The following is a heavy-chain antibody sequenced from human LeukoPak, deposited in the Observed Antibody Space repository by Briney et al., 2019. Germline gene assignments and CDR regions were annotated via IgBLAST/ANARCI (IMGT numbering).Heavy chain of an antibody. V-gene: IGHV3-21*01. CDR2: ISSSSSYI. D-gene: IGHD4-11*01. CDR1: GFTFSSYS. CDR3: ARVPTMTTGSYYFDY. J-gene: IGHJ4*02. Sequence: GGSLRLSCAASGFTFSSYSMNWVRQAPGKGLEWVSSISSSSSYIYYADSVKGRFTISRDNAKNSLYLQVNSLRAEDTAVYSCARVPTMTTGSYYFDYWGQGTLVTVSS.